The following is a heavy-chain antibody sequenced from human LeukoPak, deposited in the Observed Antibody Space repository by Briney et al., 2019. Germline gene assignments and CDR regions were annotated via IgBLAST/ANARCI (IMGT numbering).Heavy chain of an antibody. Sequence: GGSLRLSCAASGFTFSSYAMIWVRQAPGRGREGVSAISGSGGSTYYADSVKGRFTISRDNSKNTLYLQLNSLRAEDTAVYYCAKAGPITEYFQPWGQGTLVTVSS. CDR1: GFTFSSYA. J-gene: IGHJ1*01. V-gene: IGHV3-23*01. D-gene: IGHD5-24*01. CDR2: ISGSGGST. CDR3: AKAGPITEYFQP.